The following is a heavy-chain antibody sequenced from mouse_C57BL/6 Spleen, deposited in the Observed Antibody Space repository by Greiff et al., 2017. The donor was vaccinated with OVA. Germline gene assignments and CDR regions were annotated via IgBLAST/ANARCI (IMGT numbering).Heavy chain of an antibody. CDR1: GYTFTSYW. J-gene: IGHJ4*01. D-gene: IGHD6-5*01. CDR3: AICPYDYYAMDY. V-gene: IGHV1-74*01. CDR2: IHPSDSDT. Sequence: QVQLKQPGAELVKPGASVKVSCKASGYTFTSYWMHWVKQRPGQGLEWIGRIHPSDSDTNYNQKFKGKATLTVDKSSSTAYMQLSSLTSEDSAVYYCAICPYDYYAMDYWGQGTSVTVSS.